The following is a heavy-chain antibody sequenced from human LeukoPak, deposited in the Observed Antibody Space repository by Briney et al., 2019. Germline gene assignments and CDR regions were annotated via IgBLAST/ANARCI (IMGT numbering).Heavy chain of an antibody. CDR1: GFTFSSYW. J-gene: IGHJ4*02. CDR3: AREGYYDSSGYYY. V-gene: IGHV3-7*01. CDR2: IKQDGSEK. D-gene: IGHD3-22*01. Sequence: GGSLRLSCAASGFTFSSYWMSWVRQAPGKGLEWVANIKQDGSEKYYVDSVKGRFTISRDNAKNSLYLQMNSLRAEDTAVYYCAREGYYDSSGYYYWGQGTLVTVSS.